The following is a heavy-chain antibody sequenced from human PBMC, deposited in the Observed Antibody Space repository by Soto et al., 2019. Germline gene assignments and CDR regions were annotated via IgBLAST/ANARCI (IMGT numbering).Heavy chain of an antibody. V-gene: IGHV1-3*01. CDR1: GYTFTNYA. CDR3: ARGDYYDIHDF. CDR2: IHAGNGNT. J-gene: IGHJ4*02. Sequence: QDQLVQSGAEVKKPGASVKVSCKASGYTFTNYAMHWVRQAPGQRLEWMGWIHAGNGNTKYSQKFQGRVTITRDTSASTAYMELSSLRSEDTAVYYCARGDYYDIHDFWGQGTLVTVSS. D-gene: IGHD3-22*01.